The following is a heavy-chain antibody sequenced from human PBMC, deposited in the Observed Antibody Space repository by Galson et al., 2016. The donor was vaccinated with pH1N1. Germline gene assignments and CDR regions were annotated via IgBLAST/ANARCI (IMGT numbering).Heavy chain of an antibody. CDR3: ARDSCTGGSCYFVPDY. Sequence: SVKVSCKASGYSFTAYYIHWLRQAPGQGPEWMGWINPNSRDTNYEQKYAQRFQDRVTMTRDTSISTAYMELTGLTSDDTAVYFCARDSCTGGSCYFVPDYWGQGTLVTVSS. V-gene: IGHV1-2*02. CDR2: INPNSRDT. D-gene: IGHD2-15*01. CDR1: GYSFTAYY. J-gene: IGHJ4*02.